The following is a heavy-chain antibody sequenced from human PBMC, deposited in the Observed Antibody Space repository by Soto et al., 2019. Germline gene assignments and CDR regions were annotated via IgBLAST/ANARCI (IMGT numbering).Heavy chain of an antibody. CDR3: AKGPIFGVVKLPLPDV. D-gene: IGHD3-3*01. CDR2: ISWNSGSI. J-gene: IGHJ6*04. V-gene: IGHV3-9*01. Sequence: PGGSLRLSCAASGFTFDDYAMHWVRQAPGKGLEWVSGISWNSGSIGYADSVKGRFTISRDNAKNSLYLQMNSLRAEDTALYYCAKGPIFGVVKLPLPDVWGKGTTVTVSS. CDR1: GFTFDDYA.